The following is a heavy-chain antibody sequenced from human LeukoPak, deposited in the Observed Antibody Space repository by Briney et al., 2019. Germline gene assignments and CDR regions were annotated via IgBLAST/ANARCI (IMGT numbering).Heavy chain of an antibody. CDR2: IYPRDSRT. J-gene: IGHJ4*02. V-gene: IGHV5-51*01. Sequence: GASVKVSCKGSGYSLTNYWIGWVRQMPGKGLEWMGFIYPRDSRTTYSPSFQGQVTISADRSISTAYIQWSSLKASDTAMYYCAKGGDGRDFLLYWGQGSLVTVSS. CDR1: GYSLTNYW. CDR3: AKGGDGRDFLLY. D-gene: IGHD5-24*01.